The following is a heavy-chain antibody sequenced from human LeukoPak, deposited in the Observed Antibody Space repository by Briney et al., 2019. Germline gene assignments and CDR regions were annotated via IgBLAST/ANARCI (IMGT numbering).Heavy chain of an antibody. D-gene: IGHD3-22*01. J-gene: IGHJ3*02. CDR1: GYTFTSYG. Sequence: ASVKVSCKASGYTFTSYGISWVRQAPGQGLEWMGWINTYNGRTNYAQKLQGRVTMTTDTSTSTAYMELRSLTSDDTAMYYCARDLVYYDNRGLRWDDTFDIWGQGTVVTVSS. V-gene: IGHV1-18*01. CDR3: ARDLVYYDNRGLRWDDTFDI. CDR2: INTYNGRT.